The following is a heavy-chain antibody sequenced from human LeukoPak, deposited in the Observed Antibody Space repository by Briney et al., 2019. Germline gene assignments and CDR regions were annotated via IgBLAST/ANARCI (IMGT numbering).Heavy chain of an antibody. CDR2: ISGSGGST. CDR1: GFTFSSYA. Sequence: GGSLRLSSAASGFTFSSYAMSWVRQAPGKGLEWVSAISGSGGSTYYADSVKGRFTISRDNSKNTLYLQMNSLRAEDTAVYYCAKDRGAAAGRAVFDYWGQGTLVTVSS. D-gene: IGHD6-13*01. CDR3: AKDRGAAAGRAVFDY. V-gene: IGHV3-23*01. J-gene: IGHJ4*02.